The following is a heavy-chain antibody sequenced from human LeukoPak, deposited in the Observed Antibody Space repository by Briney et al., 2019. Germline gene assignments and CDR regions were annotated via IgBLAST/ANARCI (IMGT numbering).Heavy chain of an antibody. CDR1: GYTFTGYY. Sequence: GASVKVSCKGSGYTFTGYYMHWVRQAPGQGLEWMGRINPNSGGTNYAQKFQGRVTMTRDTSISTAYMELSRLRSDDTAVYYCAASIVGATRGSYYYYYMDVWGKGTTVTVSS. CDR3: AASIVGATRGSYYYYYMDV. D-gene: IGHD1-26*01. V-gene: IGHV1-2*06. CDR2: INPNSGGT. J-gene: IGHJ6*03.